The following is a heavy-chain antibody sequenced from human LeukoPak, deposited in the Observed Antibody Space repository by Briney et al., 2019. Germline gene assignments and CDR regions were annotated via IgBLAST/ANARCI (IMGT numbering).Heavy chain of an antibody. CDR2: IYPGDSHT. V-gene: IGHV5-51*01. CDR3: ARLLGSSSSSWASFDY. J-gene: IGHJ4*02. D-gene: IGHD6-13*01. Sequence: GESLKISCQGSGYSFTTYWIGWVRQISGKGLEWMGIIYPGDSHTMYSPSFRGQVTMSADKSISTAYLQWSSLKASDTAMYYCARLLGSSSSSWASFDYWGQGTLVTVSS. CDR1: GYSFTTYW.